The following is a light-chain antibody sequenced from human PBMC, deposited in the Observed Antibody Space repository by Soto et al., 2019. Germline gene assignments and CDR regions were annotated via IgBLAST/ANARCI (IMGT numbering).Light chain of an antibody. CDR3: QQYNSYLWT. CDR2: KAS. CDR1: QSISSW. V-gene: IGKV1-5*03. J-gene: IGKJ1*01. Sequence: DIQMTQSPSTLSASVGDRVTITCRASQSISSWLAWYQQKPGKAPKLLIYKASSIESGVPSRFSGSGSGTEFTLTISSLQPDDFATYYCQQYNSYLWTFGQGTKVEIK.